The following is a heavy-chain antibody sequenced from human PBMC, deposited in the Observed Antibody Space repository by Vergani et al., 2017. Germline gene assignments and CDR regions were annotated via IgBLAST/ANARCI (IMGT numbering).Heavy chain of an antibody. Sequence: EVQLLESGGGLVQPGGSLRLSCAASGFTFSSYGMSWVRQAPGKGLEWVSAGRGSSGGTYYADSVKGRFTIAGDNSKNTLYLQMNSLRAEDTAVYYCAKMSAEWGSVVAATHDYWGQGTLVTVSS. D-gene: IGHD2-15*01. CDR2: GRGSSGGT. CDR3: AKMSAEWGSVVAATHDY. J-gene: IGHJ4*02. CDR1: GFTFSSYG. V-gene: IGHV3-23*01.